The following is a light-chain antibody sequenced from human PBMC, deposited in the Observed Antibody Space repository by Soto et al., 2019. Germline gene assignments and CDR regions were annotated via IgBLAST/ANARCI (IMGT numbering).Light chain of an antibody. V-gene: IGKV3-15*01. Sequence: EKVMTQSPATLSVSPGESATLPCRASQSVNRNLAWYQQKPGQTPRLLIYGASTRAAGVPVRFSGSGSGTDFNLTISSLQSEDFAIYYCQQYNIWPPEVTFGPGTKVDIK. CDR2: GAS. J-gene: IGKJ3*01. CDR3: QQYNIWPPEVT. CDR1: QSVNRN.